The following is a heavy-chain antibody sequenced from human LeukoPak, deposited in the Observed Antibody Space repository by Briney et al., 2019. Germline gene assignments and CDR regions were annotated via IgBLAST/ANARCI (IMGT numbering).Heavy chain of an antibody. CDR1: GFTFSDYY. D-gene: IGHD3-22*01. CDR3: ARERTYYYDSSGYYLW. J-gene: IGHJ4*02. Sequence: PGGSLRLSCAASGFTFSDYYMSWIRQAPGKGLEWVSYISSSGSTIYYADSVKGRSTISRDNAKNSLYLQMNSLRAEDTAVYYCARERTYYYDSSGYYLWWGQGTLVTVSS. V-gene: IGHV3-11*01. CDR2: ISSSGSTI.